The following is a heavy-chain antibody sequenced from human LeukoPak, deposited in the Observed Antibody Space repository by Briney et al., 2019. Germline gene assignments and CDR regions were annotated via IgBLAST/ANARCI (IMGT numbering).Heavy chain of an antibody. CDR2: IIPILDVA. J-gene: IGHJ6*02. Sequence: SVKVSCKASGDTFNTYAITWVRQAPGQGLEWMGRIIPILDVADSAQRFQGRVTITADRSTSTAYMELNSLRSEDTAIYYCARFPVRGYTYGSVIHHMDVWGQGTTVIVSS. CDR1: GDTFNTYA. D-gene: IGHD5-18*01. CDR3: ARFPVRGYTYGSVIHHMDV. V-gene: IGHV1-69*04.